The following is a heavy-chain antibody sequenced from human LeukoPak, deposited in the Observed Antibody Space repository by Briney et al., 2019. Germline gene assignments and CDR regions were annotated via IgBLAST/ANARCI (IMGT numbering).Heavy chain of an antibody. J-gene: IGHJ4*02. CDR1: AFTFSSYW. CDR3: ARDRGYSTFDY. D-gene: IGHD4-23*01. CDR2: MKEDGGEI. V-gene: IGHV3-7*01. Sequence: GGSLRLPCEASAFTFSSYWMSWVRQAPGKGLEWVANMKEDGGEINYVDSVKGRFTISRDNAKNSLFLQMNSLRVEDTAVYYCARDRGYSTFDYWGQGTLVTVSS.